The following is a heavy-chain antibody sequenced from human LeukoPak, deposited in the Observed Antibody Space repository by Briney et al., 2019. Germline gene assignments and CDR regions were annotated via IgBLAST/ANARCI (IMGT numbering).Heavy chain of an antibody. CDR1: GGPISSGSYN. D-gene: IGHD3-3*01. CDR3: ARGSEWTHYFDY. Sequence: SETLSLTCTVSGGPISSGSYNWSWIRQPAGKGLEWIGRIYSSGSTNYNPSLKSRVTISVDTSKNQFSLKLSSVTATDTAVYYCARGSEWTHYFDYWGQGALVTVSS. V-gene: IGHV4-61*02. J-gene: IGHJ4*02. CDR2: IYSSGST.